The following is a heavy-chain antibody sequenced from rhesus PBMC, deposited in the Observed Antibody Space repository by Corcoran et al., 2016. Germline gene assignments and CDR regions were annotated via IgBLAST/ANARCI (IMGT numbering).Heavy chain of an antibody. CDR2: IIPHVCIT. CDR3: ARGGYFEF. Sequence: VQLVQSGAEVKKPGASVKLSCKASGFTFSIYAIRWVRQAPGQGLEGRGDIIPHVCITNYAKKVQGRVTITADTYTSTAYMELSSLRSEDTAVYYCARGGYFEFWGQGALVTVSS. J-gene: IGHJ1*01. CDR1: GFTFSIYA. V-gene: IGHV1-151*01.